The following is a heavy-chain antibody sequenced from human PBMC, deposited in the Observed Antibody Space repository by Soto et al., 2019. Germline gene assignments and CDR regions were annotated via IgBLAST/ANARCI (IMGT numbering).Heavy chain of an antibody. D-gene: IGHD2-15*01. CDR3: ARHDYCSGGSCYKRRYYFDY. J-gene: IGHJ4*02. Sequence: SETLSLTCTVSGGSISSYYWSWIRQPPGKGLEWIGYIYYSGSTNYNPSLKSRVTISVDTSKNQFSLKLSSVTAADTAVYYCARHDYCSGGSCYKRRYYFDYWGQGTLVTVSS. V-gene: IGHV4-59*08. CDR1: GGSISSYY. CDR2: IYYSGST.